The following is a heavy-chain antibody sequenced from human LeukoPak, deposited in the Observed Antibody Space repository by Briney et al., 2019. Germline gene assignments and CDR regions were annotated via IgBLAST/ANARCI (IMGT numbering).Heavy chain of an antibody. J-gene: IGHJ3*02. D-gene: IGHD3-16*01. Sequence: GRSLRLSCAASGFTFDDYAMHWVRQAPGKGLEGVSGISWNSGSIGYADSVKGRFTISRDNAKHSLYLQMNSLRAEDMALYYCAKGLGELTDAFDIWGQGTMVTVSS. V-gene: IGHV3-9*03. CDR2: ISWNSGSI. CDR1: GFTFDDYA. CDR3: AKGLGELTDAFDI.